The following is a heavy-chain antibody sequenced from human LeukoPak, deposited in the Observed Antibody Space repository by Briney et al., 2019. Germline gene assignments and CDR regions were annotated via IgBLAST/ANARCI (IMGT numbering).Heavy chain of an antibody. J-gene: IGHJ3*02. Sequence: PGGSLRLSCAASGFTFSSYSMNWVRQAPGKGLEWVSSIGSRSTYTYSADSVKGRFTISRDNAKNSLYLQMNSLRAGDMAVYYCARGGLNFDAFDIWGQGTMVTVSS. CDR1: GFTFSSYS. D-gene: IGHD1-7*01. CDR2: IGSRSTYT. V-gene: IGHV3-21*01. CDR3: ARGGLNFDAFDI.